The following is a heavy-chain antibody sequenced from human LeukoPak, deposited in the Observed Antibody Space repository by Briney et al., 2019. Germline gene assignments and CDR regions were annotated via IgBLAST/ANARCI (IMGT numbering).Heavy chain of an antibody. J-gene: IGHJ4*02. V-gene: IGHV4-39*01. Sequence: PSETLSLTCSVSGGSISGSSYYWGWIRQPPGKGLEWIGSIYYSRSTYYNPSLKSRVTISVDTSKNQFSLKLSSVTAAETAVYYCASHMAAIYYFYYWGQGTLVTVSS. CDR3: ASHMAAIYYFYY. CDR2: IYYSRST. D-gene: IGHD5-18*01. CDR1: GGSISGSSYY.